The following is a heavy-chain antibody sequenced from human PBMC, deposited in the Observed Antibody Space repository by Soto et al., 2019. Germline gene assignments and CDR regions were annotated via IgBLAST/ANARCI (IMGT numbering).Heavy chain of an antibody. CDR2: VYHSGST. CDR1: GVSISSRCHS. D-gene: IGHD4-17*01. CDR3: AREMTTVTSFDY. J-gene: IGHJ4*02. Sequence: PSETLSTTCAVSGVSISSRCHSRNWIRQRPGTGLEWIGNVYHSGSTYYNPVMKSRVTISVNRSKNQFPLKLSSVTAADTAVYYCAREMTTVTSFDYWGQGTLVTVS. V-gene: IGHV4-30-2*01.